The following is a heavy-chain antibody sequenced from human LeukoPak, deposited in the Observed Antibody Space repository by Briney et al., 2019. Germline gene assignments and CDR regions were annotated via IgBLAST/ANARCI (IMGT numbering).Heavy chain of an antibody. CDR2: ISYDGSNK. Sequence: PGGSLRLSCAASGFTFSSYGMHWVRQAPGKGLEWVAVISYDGSNKYYADSVKGRFTISRDNAKNSLYLQMNSLRAEDTAVYYCAREVGATPFDYWGQGTLVTVSS. J-gene: IGHJ4*02. D-gene: IGHD1-26*01. CDR3: AREVGATPFDY. V-gene: IGHV3-30*03. CDR1: GFTFSSYG.